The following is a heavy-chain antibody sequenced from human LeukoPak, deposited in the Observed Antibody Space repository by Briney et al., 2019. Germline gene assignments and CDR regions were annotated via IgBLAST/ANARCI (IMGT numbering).Heavy chain of an antibody. J-gene: IGHJ4*02. D-gene: IGHD5-18*01. CDR3: ASGMWIQLWSSYSDY. Sequence: WASVKVSCKASGGTFSSYAISWVRQAPGQGLEWMGGIIPIFGTADYAQKFQGRVTITADESTSTAYMELSSLRSEDTAVYYCASGMWIQLWSSYSDYWGQGTLVTVSS. CDR2: IIPIFGTA. V-gene: IGHV1-69*13. CDR1: GGTFSSYA.